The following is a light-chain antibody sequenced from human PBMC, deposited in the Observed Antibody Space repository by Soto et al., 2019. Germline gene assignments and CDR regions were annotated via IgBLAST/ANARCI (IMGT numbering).Light chain of an antibody. CDR2: SHN. CDR1: SSNIGSNT. J-gene: IGLJ2*01. CDR3: AAWDDSLNGL. Sequence: QAVVTQPPSASGTPGQRVTISCSGSSSNIGSNTVSWYQQLPGTAPKLLIFSHNQRPSGVPDRFSGSKSGTSASLAISGLQSDDEADYYCAAWDDSLNGLFGGGTKVTVL. V-gene: IGLV1-44*01.